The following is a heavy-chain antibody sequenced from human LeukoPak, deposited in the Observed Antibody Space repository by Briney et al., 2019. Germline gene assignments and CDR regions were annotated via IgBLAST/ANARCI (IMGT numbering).Heavy chain of an antibody. CDR2: IRGSGGPT. CDR3: AKLSRDCSTTSCYADY. J-gene: IGHJ4*02. Sequence: GGSLRLSCAASGFTFTSYAMSWVRQAPGKGLECVSVIRGSGGPTYYADSVKGRFTISRDNSKNTLYLQMNSLRAEDTAVYYCAKLSRDCSTTSCYADYWGQGTLVTVSS. V-gene: IGHV3-23*01. D-gene: IGHD2-2*01. CDR1: GFTFTSYA.